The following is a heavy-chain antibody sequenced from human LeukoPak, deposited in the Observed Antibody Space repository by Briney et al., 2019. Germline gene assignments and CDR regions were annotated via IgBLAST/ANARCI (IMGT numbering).Heavy chain of an antibody. CDR1: GFTFSTFA. CDR3: ARVEGNIVTTTEGYFDY. D-gene: IGHD5-12*01. V-gene: IGHV3-21*01. Sequence: PGGSLRLSCAASGFTFSTFAMNWVRRAPGKGLEWVSSISTSSSYIYYADSMKGRFTISRDNAKNSLYLQMNSLRAEDTAVYYCARVEGNIVTTTEGYFDYWGQGTLVTVSS. J-gene: IGHJ4*02. CDR2: ISTSSSYI.